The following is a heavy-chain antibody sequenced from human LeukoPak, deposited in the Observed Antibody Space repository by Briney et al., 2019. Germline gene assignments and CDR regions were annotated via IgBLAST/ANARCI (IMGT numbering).Heavy chain of an antibody. D-gene: IGHD2-15*01. J-gene: IGHJ4*02. Sequence: GESLKISCKGSGYSFTSYWIGWVRPMPGKGLEWMGIIYPGDSDTRYSPSFQGQVAISADKSISTAYLQWSSLKASDTAMYYCARLPCSGGSCYSEPYYFDYWGQGTLVTVSS. CDR3: ARLPCSGGSCYSEPYYFDY. CDR1: GYSFTSYW. V-gene: IGHV5-51*01. CDR2: IYPGDSDT.